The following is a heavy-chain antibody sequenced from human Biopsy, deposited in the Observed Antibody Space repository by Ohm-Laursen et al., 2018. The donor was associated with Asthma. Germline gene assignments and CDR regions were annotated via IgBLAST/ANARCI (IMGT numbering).Heavy chain of an antibody. Sequence: TLSLTWGVSGGYTGSSDHHWAWIRQAPGKGLEWIGFVFWSGSTHYSRSLECRVSISIDTATNEFSMKLWSVTPADTAVYFCARVVSYGDIYFGIDVWGPGNTVVVS. V-gene: IGHV4-30-4*01. CDR2: VFWSGST. J-gene: IGHJ6*02. CDR1: GGYTGSSDHH. D-gene: IGHD4-17*01. CDR3: ARVVSYGDIYFGIDV.